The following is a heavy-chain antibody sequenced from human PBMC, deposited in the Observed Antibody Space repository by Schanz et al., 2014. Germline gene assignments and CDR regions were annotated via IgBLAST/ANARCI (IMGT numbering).Heavy chain of an antibody. CDR2: LFYGGSK. CDR1: GGSISLDIYH. Sequence: QLQLQESGPGLVKPSETLSLTCTVSGGSISLDIYHWGWIRQPPGKGLEWIANLFYGGSKYYNPSFESRVTMSVDASNTQYSLRLGSVTAADTGVYYCARHNRVWFGKEGCWGQGTLVTVSS. D-gene: IGHD3-10*01. V-gene: IGHV4-39*01. CDR3: ARHNRVWFGKEGC. J-gene: IGHJ4*02.